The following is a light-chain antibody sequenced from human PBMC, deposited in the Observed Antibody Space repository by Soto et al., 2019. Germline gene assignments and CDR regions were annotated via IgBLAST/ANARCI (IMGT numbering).Light chain of an antibody. J-gene: IGKJ5*01. Sequence: DIQMTQSPSSLSASVGDRVTITCLARESISRHLNWYQQKPGKAPNLLIYAASTLQNGVPSRFSGSGSGTDFTLTISSLQPEDFATYYCQQSYSTLSISFGQGTRLEIK. CDR2: AAS. V-gene: IGKV1-39*01. CDR1: ESISRH. CDR3: QQSYSTLSIS.